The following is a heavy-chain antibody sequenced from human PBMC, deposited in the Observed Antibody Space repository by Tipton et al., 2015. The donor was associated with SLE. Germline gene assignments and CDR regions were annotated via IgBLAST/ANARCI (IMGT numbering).Heavy chain of an antibody. CDR1: GGSISSSNW. CDR3: ARTGYSSSWLYFQY. CDR2: IYHSGST. D-gene: IGHD6-13*01. J-gene: IGHJ1*01. V-gene: IGHV4-4*02. Sequence: TLSLTCAVSGGSISSSNWWSWVRQPPGKGLEWIGEIYHSGSTNYNPSLKSRVTISVDKSKNQFSLKLSSVTAADTAVYYCARTGYSSSWLYFQYWGQGTLVTVSS.